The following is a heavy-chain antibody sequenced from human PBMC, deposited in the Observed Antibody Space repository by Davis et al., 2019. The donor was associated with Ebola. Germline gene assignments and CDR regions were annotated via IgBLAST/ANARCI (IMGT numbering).Heavy chain of an antibody. CDR2: INHSGST. D-gene: IGHD3-10*01. CDR1: GASISRSGYY. CDR3: ARLLGYGSGWNWFDP. V-gene: IGHV4-31*11. J-gene: IGHJ5*02. Sequence: PSETLSLTCAVSGASISRSGYYWSWIRQPPGKGLEWIGEINHSGSTNYNPSLKSRVTISVDTSKNQFSLKLSSVTAADTALYYCARLLGYGSGWNWFDPWGQGTLVTVSS.